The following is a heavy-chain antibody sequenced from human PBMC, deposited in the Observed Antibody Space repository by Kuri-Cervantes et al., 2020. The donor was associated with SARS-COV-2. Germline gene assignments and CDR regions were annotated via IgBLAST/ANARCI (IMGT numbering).Heavy chain of an antibody. CDR2: TYYNSQWYT. V-gene: IGHV6-1*01. J-gene: IGHJ3*02. CDR3: AREQISLIVLQSGTFAI. CDR1: GESVSSNSAA. D-gene: IGHD3-22*01. Sequence: LRLSCVISGESVSSNSAAWDWIRQSPSRGLEWLGRTYYNSQWYTDYSPSVKSRIIIRSDTSKNHVSLQLNSVTPEDTAVYYCAREQISLIVLQSGTFAIWGQGTMVTVSS.